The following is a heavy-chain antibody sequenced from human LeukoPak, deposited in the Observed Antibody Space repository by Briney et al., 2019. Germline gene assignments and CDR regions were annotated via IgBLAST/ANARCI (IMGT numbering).Heavy chain of an antibody. V-gene: IGHV4-4*02. CDR3: AREGGPYRPLDY. CDR2: VNLQGST. Sequence: SEALSLTCGVSGGSITNTNYWTWVRQPPGKGLEWIGEVNLQGSTNYNPSLMGRVAISVDTSENHISLQLTSVTAADTAVYYCAREGGPYRPLDYSGQGTLVTVSS. J-gene: IGHJ4*02. CDR1: GGSITNTNY.